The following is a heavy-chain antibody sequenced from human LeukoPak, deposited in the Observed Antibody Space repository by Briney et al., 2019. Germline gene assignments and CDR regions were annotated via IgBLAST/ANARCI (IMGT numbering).Heavy chain of an antibody. Sequence: GGSLRLSCAASGFTFSSYAMNWVRQAPGKGLEWVSGISISGGNTFFADSVKGRFTISRDNSKNTLYLHMNSLRAEDTAIYYCAKMVDTAFIDYWGQGTLVTVSS. CDR2: ISISGGNT. J-gene: IGHJ4*02. CDR1: GFTFSSYA. D-gene: IGHD2-15*01. CDR3: AKMVDTAFIDY. V-gene: IGHV3-23*01.